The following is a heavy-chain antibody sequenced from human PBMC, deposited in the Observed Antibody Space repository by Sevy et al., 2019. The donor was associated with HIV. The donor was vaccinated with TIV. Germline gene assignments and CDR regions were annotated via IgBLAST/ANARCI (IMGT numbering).Heavy chain of an antibody. Sequence: GGSLRLSFAASGFTFSNAWMSWVRQAPGKGLEWVGRIRSNTDGGTTDYAAPLKGRFTISRDDSKNTLYLQMNILKSEDTAVYYCTTDREYADYKGGFDYWGQGTLVTVSS. CDR3: TTDREYADYKGGFDY. CDR2: IRSNTDGGTT. J-gene: IGHJ4*02. V-gene: IGHV3-15*01. CDR1: GFTFSNAW. D-gene: IGHD4-17*01.